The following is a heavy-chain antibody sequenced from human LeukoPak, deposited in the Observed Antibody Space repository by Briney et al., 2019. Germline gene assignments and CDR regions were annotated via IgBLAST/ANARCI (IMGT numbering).Heavy chain of an antibody. CDR3: ARGTPSSSGWLYYGMDV. CDR1: GFTFSSYA. D-gene: IGHD6-19*01. CDR2: ISYDGSNK. V-gene: IGHV3-30-3*01. Sequence: PGGSLRLSCAASGFTFSSYAMHWVRQAPGKGLEWVAVISYDGSNKYYADSVKGRFTISRDNSKNTLYLQMNSLRAGDTAVYYCARGTPSSSGWLYYGMDVWGQGTTVTVSS. J-gene: IGHJ6*02.